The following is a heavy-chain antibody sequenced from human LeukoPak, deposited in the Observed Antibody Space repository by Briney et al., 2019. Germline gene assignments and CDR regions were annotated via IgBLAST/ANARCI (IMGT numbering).Heavy chain of an antibody. Sequence: ASVKVSCKVPGYTLTELFMHWVRQAPGKGLEWMGGFDPEDGETIYAQKFQGRVTMTEDTSTDTAYMELSSLRSEDTAVYYCATEGPGDRWYFDYWGQGTLVTVSS. J-gene: IGHJ4*02. CDR1: GYTLTELF. CDR2: FDPEDGET. CDR3: ATEGPGDRWYFDY. D-gene: IGHD7-27*01. V-gene: IGHV1-24*01.